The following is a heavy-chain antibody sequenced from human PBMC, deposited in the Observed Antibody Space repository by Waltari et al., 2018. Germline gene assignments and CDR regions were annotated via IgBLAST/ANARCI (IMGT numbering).Heavy chain of an antibody. Sequence: EVQLLESGGGLVQPGGSLRLSCAASGFTFSSYAMSWVRQAPGKGREGVSAISGSGGSTDYADSVKGRFTISRDNSKNTLYLQMNSLRAEDTAVYYCAKDRGGTYYYDSSGYHFDYWGQGTLVTVSS. CDR1: GFTFSSYA. CDR3: AKDRGGTYYYDSSGYHFDY. J-gene: IGHJ4*02. V-gene: IGHV3-23*01. D-gene: IGHD3-22*01. CDR2: ISGSGGST.